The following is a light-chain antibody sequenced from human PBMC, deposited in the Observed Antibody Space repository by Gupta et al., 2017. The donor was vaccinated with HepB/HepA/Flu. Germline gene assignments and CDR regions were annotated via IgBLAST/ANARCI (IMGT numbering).Light chain of an antibody. J-gene: IGKJ4*01. V-gene: IGKV3-15*01. CDR3: QQYDNWPVT. CDR1: QSVRSK. CDR2: GAS. Sequence: EIVMTQSPGTLSVSPGERATLSCRASQSVRSKFAWYQQKPGQAPRLLIYGASTRATGIPTRFSGSGSGTEFTLTINSLQSEDFAVYYCQQYDNWPVTFGGGTKVEIK.